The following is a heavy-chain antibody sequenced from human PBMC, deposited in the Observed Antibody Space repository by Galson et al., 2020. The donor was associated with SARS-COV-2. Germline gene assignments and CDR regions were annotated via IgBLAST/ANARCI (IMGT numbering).Heavy chain of an antibody. CDR2: IKSKTDGGTT. CDR1: GFTFSNAW. J-gene: IGHJ4*02. CDR3: TTDLVWYQLLPDY. Sequence: GGSLRLSCAASGFTFSNAWMSWVRQAPGKGLEWVGRIKSKTDGGTTDYAAPVKGRFTISRDDSKNTLYLQMNSLKTEDTAVYYCTTDLVWYQLLPDYWGQGTLVTVSS. V-gene: IGHV3-15*01. D-gene: IGHD2-2*01.